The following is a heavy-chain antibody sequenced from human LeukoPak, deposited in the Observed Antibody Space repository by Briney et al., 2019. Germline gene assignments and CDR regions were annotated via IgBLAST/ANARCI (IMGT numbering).Heavy chain of an antibody. CDR3: TRDPHALDY. J-gene: IGHJ4*02. V-gene: IGHV3-48*02. CDR2: IRSSSSPI. Sequence: GGSLRLSCAAXXXSFSSYSMNWVRQAPXXXLEWVSYIRSSSSPIYYADSVKGRFTISRDNAKNSLYLQMNSLRDEDTAVYYCTRDPHALDYWGQGTLVTVSS. CDR1: XXSFSSYS.